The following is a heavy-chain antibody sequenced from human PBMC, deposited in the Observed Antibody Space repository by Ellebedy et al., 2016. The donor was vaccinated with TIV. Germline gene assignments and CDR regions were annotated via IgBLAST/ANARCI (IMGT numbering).Heavy chain of an antibody. J-gene: IGHJ4*02. D-gene: IGHD2-21*02. Sequence: GESLKISCAASGFIFSGSWMTWVRQAPGKGLEWVANINQDGSDEYYVDSVKGRFTISRDNAENSLYLQMNSLRAEDTAMYYCARDVAPVGQVTFDCWGQGTLVTVSS. CDR1: GFIFSGSW. CDR2: INQDGSDE. V-gene: IGHV3-7*03. CDR3: ARDVAPVGQVTFDC.